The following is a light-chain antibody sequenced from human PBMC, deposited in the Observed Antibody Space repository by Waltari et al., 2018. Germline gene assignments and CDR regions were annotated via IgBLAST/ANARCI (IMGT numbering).Light chain of an antibody. V-gene: IGKV3-15*01. CDR3: QQYNDWPPLT. Sequence: EVVMTQSPATLSVSPGERATLSCRASQSVSSFVAWYQQKPGQAPRLLIYGASTRATGIPARFSGSGSGTEFTLTLSSLQSEDFAVYYCQQYNDWPPLTFGGGTKVEIK. CDR2: GAS. CDR1: QSVSSF. J-gene: IGKJ4*01.